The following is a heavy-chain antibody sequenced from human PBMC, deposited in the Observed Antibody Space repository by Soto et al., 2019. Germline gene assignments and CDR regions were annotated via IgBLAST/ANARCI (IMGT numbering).Heavy chain of an antibody. CDR3: ASRHSSPYFDY. CDR1: GGSISSGDYY. V-gene: IGHV4-30-4*01. D-gene: IGHD6-13*01. J-gene: IGHJ4*02. CDR2: IYYSGST. Sequence: TLSLTCTVSGGSISSGDYYWSWIRQPPGKGLEWIGSIYYSGSTYYNPSLKSRVTISVDTSKNQFSLKLNSLTAADTAVYYCASRHSSPYFDYWGQGTLVTVSS.